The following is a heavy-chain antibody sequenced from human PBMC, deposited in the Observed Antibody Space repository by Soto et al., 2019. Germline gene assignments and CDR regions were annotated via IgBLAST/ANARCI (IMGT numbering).Heavy chain of an antibody. V-gene: IGHV4-39*01. J-gene: IGHJ4*02. CDR1: GGSISSSSYY. Sequence: SETLSLTCTVSGGSISSSSYYWGWIRQPPGKGLEWIGSIYYSGSTYYNPSLKSRVTISVDTSKNQFSLKLSSVTAADTAVYYCASQCSSTSCPFDYWGQGTLVTVSS. CDR3: ASQCSSTSCPFDY. CDR2: IYYSGST. D-gene: IGHD2-2*01.